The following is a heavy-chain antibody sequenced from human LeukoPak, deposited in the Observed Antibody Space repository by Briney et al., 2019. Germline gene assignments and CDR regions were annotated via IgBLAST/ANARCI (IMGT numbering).Heavy chain of an antibody. CDR2: ISSRSSYI. V-gene: IGHV3-21*01. D-gene: IGHD2-21*01. CDR3: ARDGGAYSLLLDV. J-gene: IGHJ6*02. Sequence: GGSLRLSCAASGFTFSSYSMNWVRQAPGKGLEWVSSISSRSSYIYYADSVKGRFTISRDNAKNSLYLQMNSLRAEDTAVYYCARDGGAYSLLLDVWGQGTTVTVSS. CDR1: GFTFSSYS.